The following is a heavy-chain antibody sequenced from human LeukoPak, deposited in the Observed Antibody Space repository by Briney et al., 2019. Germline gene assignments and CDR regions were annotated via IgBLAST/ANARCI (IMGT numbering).Heavy chain of an antibody. V-gene: IGHV4-34*01. D-gene: IGHD3-3*01. CDR3: ARGKGIWSGYYYYYMDV. J-gene: IGHJ6*03. CDR1: GGSFSGYY. CDR2: INHSGST. Sequence: PSETLSLTCAVYGGSFSGYYWSWIRQPPGKGLEWIGEINHSGSTNYNPSLKSRATISVDTSKNQFSLKLSSVTAADTAVYYCARGKGIWSGYYYYYMDVWGKGTTVTVSS.